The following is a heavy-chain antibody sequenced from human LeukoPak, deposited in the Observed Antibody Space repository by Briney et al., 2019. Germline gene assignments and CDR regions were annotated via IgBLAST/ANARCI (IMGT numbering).Heavy chain of an antibody. V-gene: IGHV3-23*01. D-gene: IGHD1-26*01. CDR1: GFTFSSYG. CDR2: ISGSGGST. Sequence: GGSLRLSCAASGFTFSSYGMSWVRQAPGKGLEWVSAISGSGGSTYYADSVKGRFTISRDNSKNTLYLQMNSLRAEDTAVYYCAKDQEGSYYLFDYWGQGTLVTVSS. CDR3: AKDQEGSYYLFDY. J-gene: IGHJ4*02.